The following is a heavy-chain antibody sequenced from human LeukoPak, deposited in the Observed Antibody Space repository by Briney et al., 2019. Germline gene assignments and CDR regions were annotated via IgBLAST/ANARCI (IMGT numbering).Heavy chain of an antibody. CDR3: ARGGQDIVVEDAFDI. CDR1: GYTFTGYY. Sequence: ASVKVSCKASGYTFTGYYMHWVRQAPGQGLEWMGWINPNSGGTNYAQKFQGRVTMTRDTSISTAYMELSRLRSDDTAVYYCARGGQDIVVEDAFDIWGQGTMVTVSS. CDR2: INPNSGGT. D-gene: IGHD2-15*01. V-gene: IGHV1-2*02. J-gene: IGHJ3*02.